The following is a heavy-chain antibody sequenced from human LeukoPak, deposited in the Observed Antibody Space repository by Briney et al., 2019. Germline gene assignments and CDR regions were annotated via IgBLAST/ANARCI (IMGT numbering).Heavy chain of an antibody. CDR3: AKNQEVNIVVVPDLNWFDL. V-gene: IGHV3-30*02. D-gene: IGHD2-2*01. Sequence: PGGSLRLSCAASGFTFSSYGMHWVRQAPGKGLEWVAFIRYDGSNKYYADSVKGRFTISRDNSKNTLYLQMNSLRAEDTAVYYCAKNQEVNIVVVPDLNWFDLWGQGTLVTVSS. J-gene: IGHJ5*02. CDR2: IRYDGSNK. CDR1: GFTFSSYG.